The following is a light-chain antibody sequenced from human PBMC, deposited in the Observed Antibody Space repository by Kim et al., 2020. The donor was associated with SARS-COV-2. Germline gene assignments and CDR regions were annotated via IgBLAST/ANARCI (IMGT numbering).Light chain of an antibody. CDR3: GTWDSNLSAVV. CDR1: SYNIGNNY. CDR2: DNN. J-gene: IGLJ2*01. V-gene: IGLV1-51*01. Sequence: QSVLTQLPSVSAAPGQKVTISCTGSSYNIGNNYISWYQQLPGTAPKLLIYDNNKRPSGIPDRFSSSKSGTSATLGITGLRTGDEADYYCGTWDSNLSAVVFGGGTQLTVL.